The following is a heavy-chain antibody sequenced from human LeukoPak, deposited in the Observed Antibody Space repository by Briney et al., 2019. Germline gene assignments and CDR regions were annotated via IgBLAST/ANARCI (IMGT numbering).Heavy chain of an antibody. Sequence: SETLSLTCTVSDASISSGGYYWSWIRQHPGKGLEWIGYIYYTGSTYYNPSLRSRIFISVDAARNQFSLQLRSVTAADTAVYYCASHCSGGTCYRYFFDYWGQGTQVTVSS. CDR3: ASHCSGGTCYRYFFDY. CDR2: IYYTGST. CDR1: DASISSGGYY. V-gene: IGHV4-31*03. J-gene: IGHJ4*02. D-gene: IGHD2-15*01.